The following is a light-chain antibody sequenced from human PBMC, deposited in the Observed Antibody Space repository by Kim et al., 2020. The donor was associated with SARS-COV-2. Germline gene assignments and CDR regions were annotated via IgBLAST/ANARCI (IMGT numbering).Light chain of an antibody. CDR3: QQYGVSPLT. CDR2: GAS. V-gene: IGKV3-20*01. Sequence: EIVLTQSPGTLSLSPGERATLSCRASQSVDTNYLAWYQQKPGQAPGLLIYGASSRATGLPDRFSGGGSGTDFTLTISRLEPEDFAVYYCQQYGVSPLTFGGGTKVDIK. CDR1: QSVDTNY. J-gene: IGKJ4*01.